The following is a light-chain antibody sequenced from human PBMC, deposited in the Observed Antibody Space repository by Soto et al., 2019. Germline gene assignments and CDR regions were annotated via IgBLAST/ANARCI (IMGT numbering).Light chain of an antibody. CDR2: NND. CDR3: AAWDDSLNGYV. CDR1: SSNIGINT. J-gene: IGLJ1*01. V-gene: IGLV1-44*01. Sequence: QSVLTQAPSASGTPGQTVIISCSGSSSNIGINTVNWYPQLPGTAPKLLIYNNDQRPSGVPDRFSGSRSGTSASLAISGVRSDDEAEYSCAAWDDSLNGYVFGTGTKLTVL.